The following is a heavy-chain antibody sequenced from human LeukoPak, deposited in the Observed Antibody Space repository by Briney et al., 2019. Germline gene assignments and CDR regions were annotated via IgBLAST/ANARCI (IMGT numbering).Heavy chain of an antibody. D-gene: IGHD5-18*01. CDR2: INHSGST. V-gene: IGHV4-34*01. CDR3: APRGDIEYSYGYGKRFAP. J-gene: IGHJ5*02. CDR1: GGSFSGYY. Sequence: SETLSLTCAVYGGSFSGYYWSWIRQPPGKGLEWIGEINHSGSTNYNASLKSRVTISIDTSKNQFSLRLRSVTAADTAVYYCAPRGDIEYSYGYGKRFAPWGQGTRVTVSS.